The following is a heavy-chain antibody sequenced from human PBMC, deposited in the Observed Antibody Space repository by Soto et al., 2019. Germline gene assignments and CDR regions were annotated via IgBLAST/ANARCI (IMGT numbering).Heavy chain of an antibody. CDR1: GVTFSSYS. CDR2: ISSSSSTI. V-gene: IGHV3-48*01. Sequence: GGPLRLSCAASGVTFSSYSMNWVRQAPGKGLEWVSYISSSSSTIYYADSVKGRFTISRDNAKNSLYLQMNSLRAEDTAVYYCARELPTVTASRNWFDPWGQGTLVTVSS. CDR3: ARELPTVTASRNWFDP. D-gene: IGHD4-17*01. J-gene: IGHJ5*02.